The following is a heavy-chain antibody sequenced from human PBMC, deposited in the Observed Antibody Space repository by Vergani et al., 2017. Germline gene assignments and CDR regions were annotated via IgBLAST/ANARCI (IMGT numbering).Heavy chain of an antibody. D-gene: IGHD2-15*01. CDR3: ARDSRGVVAARNYYYYYYMDV. Sequence: EVQLVESGGGLVQPGGSLRLSCAASGFTFSSYAMSWVRQAPGKGLEWVSAISGSGGSTYYNPSLKSRVTISVDTSKNQFSLKLSSVTAADTAVYYCARDSRGVVAARNYYYYYYMDVWGKGTTVTVSS. CDR1: GFTFSSYA. V-gene: IGHV3-23*02. CDR2: ISGSGGST. J-gene: IGHJ6*03.